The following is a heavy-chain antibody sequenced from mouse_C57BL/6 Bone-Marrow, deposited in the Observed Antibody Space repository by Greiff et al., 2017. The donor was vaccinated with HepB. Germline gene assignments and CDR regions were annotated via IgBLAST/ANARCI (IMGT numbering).Heavy chain of an antibody. J-gene: IGHJ3*01. CDR2: IWGVGST. Sequence: VQLQESGPGLVATSQSLSITCTVSGFSLTSYGVDWVRQSPGKGLEWLGVIWGVGSTNYNSALKSRLSISKDNSKSQVFLKMNSLQTDDTAMYYCASIYYGFAYWGQGTLVTVSA. CDR1: GFSLTSYG. D-gene: IGHD2-1*01. CDR3: ASIYYGFAY. V-gene: IGHV2-6*01.